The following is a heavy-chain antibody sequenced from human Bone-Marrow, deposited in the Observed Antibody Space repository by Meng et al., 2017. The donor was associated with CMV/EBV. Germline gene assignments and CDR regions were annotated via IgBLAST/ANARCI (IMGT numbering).Heavy chain of an antibody. CDR2: INPNTDT. CDR3: ARSSGWSRFDY. Sequence: QGKLWQLGAEAKKPGASVKDSCKASGYTLTDYYIHWVRQAPGQWLEWMGWINPNTDTNYAQNFQGRVTMTRDMSINTAYMELSRLTSGDTAVYYCARSSGWSRFDYWGQGTLVTVSS. J-gene: IGHJ4*02. CDR1: GYTLTDYY. D-gene: IGHD6-19*01. V-gene: IGHV1-2*02.